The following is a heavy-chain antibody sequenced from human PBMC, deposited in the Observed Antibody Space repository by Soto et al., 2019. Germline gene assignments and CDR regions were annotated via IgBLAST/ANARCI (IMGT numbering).Heavy chain of an antibody. CDR3: ARDRYSSSGWFDP. J-gene: IGHJ5*02. V-gene: IGHV6-1*01. Sequence: HSQTLSLTCAISGDSVSSYSAAWNWIRQSPSGGLEWLGRTYYRSRFVSDYADSVKSRIIINPDTSKNQFSLQLKSVTPEDTALYYCARDRYSSSGWFDPWGQGTPVTVSS. CDR1: GDSVSSYSAA. D-gene: IGHD6-6*01. CDR2: TYYRSRFVS.